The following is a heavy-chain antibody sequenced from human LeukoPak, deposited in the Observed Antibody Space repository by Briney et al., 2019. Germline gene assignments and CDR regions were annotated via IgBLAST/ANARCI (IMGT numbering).Heavy chain of an antibody. CDR1: GFTFSGYW. CDR2: IKSDGSST. D-gene: IGHD1-1*01. Sequence: PGGSLRLSCAASGFTFSGYWMHWVRQAPGKGLVWVSRIKSDGSSTTYADSVKGRFTVSRDNAKKTLYLQLNSLRVEDTAIYYCAKGQELDDGVFDSWGQGTLVTVSS. CDR3: AKGQELDDGVFDS. J-gene: IGHJ4*02. V-gene: IGHV3-74*03.